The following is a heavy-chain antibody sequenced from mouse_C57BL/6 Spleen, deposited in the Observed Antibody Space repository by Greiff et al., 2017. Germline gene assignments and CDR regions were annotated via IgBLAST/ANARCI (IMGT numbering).Heavy chain of an antibody. D-gene: IGHD1-1*01. Sequence: QVQLQQPGAELVRPGTSVKLSCKASGYTFTSYWMHWVKQRPGQGLEWIGVIDPSDSYTNYNQKFKGKATLTVDTSSSTAYMQLSSLTSEDSAVYYCASIYYGSSYDYAMDYWGQGTSVTVSS. CDR1: GYTFTSYW. CDR3: ASIYYGSSYDYAMDY. CDR2: IDPSDSYT. J-gene: IGHJ4*01. V-gene: IGHV1-59*01.